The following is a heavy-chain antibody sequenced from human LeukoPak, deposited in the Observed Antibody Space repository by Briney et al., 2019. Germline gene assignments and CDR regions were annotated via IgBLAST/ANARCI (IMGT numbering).Heavy chain of an antibody. CDR3: AKDLNKLEPFQVVD. CDR2: ISGSGGST. Sequence: GGSLRLSCAASGFTFSDYTMNWVRQAPGKGLEWVSAISGSGGSTYYADSVKGRFTISRDNSKNTLYLQMNSLRAEDTAVYYCAKDLNKLEPFQVVDWGQGTLVTVSS. CDR1: GFTFSDYT. J-gene: IGHJ4*02. D-gene: IGHD1-1*01. V-gene: IGHV3-23*01.